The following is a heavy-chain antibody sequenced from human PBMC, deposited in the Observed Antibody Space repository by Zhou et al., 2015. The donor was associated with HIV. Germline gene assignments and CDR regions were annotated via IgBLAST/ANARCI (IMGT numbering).Heavy chain of an antibody. J-gene: IGHJ4*02. CDR2: MSPSAEST. Sequence: QVQLVQSGAEVKKPGSSVKVSCEGLGYTFSTHYIHWVRQTRGQGLEWMGVMSPSAESTNFARNFQGRVSVTRDAASNTVYMELSRLSDDDTGVYYCARSGGDSSGWYDYWGQGTLVTVSS. D-gene: IGHD6-19*01. V-gene: IGHV1-46*01. CDR3: ARSGGDSSGWYDY. CDR1: GYTFSTHY.